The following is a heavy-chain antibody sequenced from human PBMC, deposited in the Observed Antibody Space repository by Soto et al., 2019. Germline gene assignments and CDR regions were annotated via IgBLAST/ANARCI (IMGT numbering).Heavy chain of an antibody. V-gene: IGHV4-39*01. D-gene: IGHD1-7*01. CDR1: VASSTIINNY. CDR3: ASQKLDVPAFFDY. CDR2: ISYSGTT. Sequence: HRQFREWAQGWGSLRGTLSLPGLVLVASSTIINNYGAGVGRPQGKGLGWIGIISYSGTTYFNPSLKSRVGKSVDTSRNQFSLRLTSVTAADTAVYYCASQKLDVPAFFDYWGQGILVTVSS. J-gene: IGHJ4*02.